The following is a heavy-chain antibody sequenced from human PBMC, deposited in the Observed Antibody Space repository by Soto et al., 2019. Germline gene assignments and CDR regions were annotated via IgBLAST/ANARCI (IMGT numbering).Heavy chain of an antibody. CDR2: ISHDGSDK. CDR1: GFTFSSYA. J-gene: IGHJ1*01. Sequence: GGSLRLSCAASGFTFSSYAMHWVRQAPGKGLEWVAAISHDGSDKYYPDSVKGRFTISRDNSKNTLYLQLNSLRAEDTAVYYCAREVGRGAYFQHCGQGTLVTVS. V-gene: IGHV3-30-3*01. D-gene: IGHD1-26*01. CDR3: AREVGRGAYFQH.